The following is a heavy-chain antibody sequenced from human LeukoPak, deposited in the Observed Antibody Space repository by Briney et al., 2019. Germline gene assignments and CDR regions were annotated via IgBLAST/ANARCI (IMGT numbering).Heavy chain of an antibody. CDR1: GYTFTSYG. CDR2: INPNSGGT. V-gene: IGHV1-2*06. J-gene: IGHJ4*02. CDR3: ARGPEGYDN. Sequence: ASVKVSCKASGYTFTSYGISWVRQAPGQGLEWMGRINPNSGGTNYAQKFQGRVTMTRDTSISTAYMELSRLRSDDTAVYYCARGPEGYDNWGQGTLVTVSS. D-gene: IGHD5-12*01.